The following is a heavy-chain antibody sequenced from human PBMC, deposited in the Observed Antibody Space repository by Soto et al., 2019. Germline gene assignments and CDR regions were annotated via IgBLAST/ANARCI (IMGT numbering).Heavy chain of an antibody. Sequence: EVQLVESGGGLIQPGGSLRLSCAASGSTVTTTYMSWVRQAPGKGLEWVSLIYDSCTRTYADSVKGRFTISRDDSRSTLYLQMNNLRAEDTALYYCARGYGRWSFDCWGQGTLVTVSS. D-gene: IGHD2-15*01. CDR1: GSTVTTTY. CDR3: ARGYGRWSFDC. V-gene: IGHV3-53*01. J-gene: IGHJ4*02. CDR2: IYDSCTR.